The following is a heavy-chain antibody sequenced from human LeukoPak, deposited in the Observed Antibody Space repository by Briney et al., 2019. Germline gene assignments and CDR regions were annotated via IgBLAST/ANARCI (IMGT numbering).Heavy chain of an antibody. CDR3: AHSKEMATNGGGLYYFDY. V-gene: IGHV2-5*02. D-gene: IGHD5-24*01. Sequence: SGPTLVNPTQTLTLTCTFSGFPVSTSGVGVGWIRQPPGKALEWLALIYWDDDKRYSPSLKSRLTITKDTSKNQVVLTMTNMDPVDTATYYCAHSKEMATNGGGLYYFDYWGQGTLVTVSS. CDR1: GFPVSTSGVG. J-gene: IGHJ4*02. CDR2: IYWDDDK.